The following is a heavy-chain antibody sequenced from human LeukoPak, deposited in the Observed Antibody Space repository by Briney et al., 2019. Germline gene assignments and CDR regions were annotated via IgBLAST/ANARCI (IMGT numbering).Heavy chain of an antibody. D-gene: IGHD6-19*01. CDR3: ARGDGRGRSDGAT. J-gene: IGHJ1*01. V-gene: IGHV3-7*01. Sequence: PGGSLRLSCAASGFSFNSYMGWVRQAPEDGLEWVAIINRDETDIYYVDSVKGRFTISRDNAKSSLFLEMNSLRVEDTGVYYCARGDGRGRSDGATWGPGTLVTVSS. CDR1: GFSFNSY. CDR2: INRDETDI.